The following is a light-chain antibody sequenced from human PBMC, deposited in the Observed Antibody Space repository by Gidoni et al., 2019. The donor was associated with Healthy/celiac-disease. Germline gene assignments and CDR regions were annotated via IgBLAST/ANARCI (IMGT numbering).Light chain of an antibody. CDR1: KLGDKY. V-gene: IGLV3-1*01. Sequence: SYELTQPHSVSVSPGQTASITCSGDKLGDKYACWYQQKPGQSPVLVIYQDSKRPAGIPERFSGSNSGNTATLTISGTQAMDEADYYCQAWDSSTANVFGTGTKVTVL. CDR3: QAWDSSTANV. J-gene: IGLJ1*01. CDR2: QDS.